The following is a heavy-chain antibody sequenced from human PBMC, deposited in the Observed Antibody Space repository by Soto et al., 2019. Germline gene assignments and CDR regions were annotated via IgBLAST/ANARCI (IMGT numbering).Heavy chain of an antibody. D-gene: IGHD6-13*01. CDR3: ARDAVSIAAAPFGP. J-gene: IGHJ5*02. V-gene: IGHV1-69*13. CDR2: IIPIFGTA. CDR1: GGTFSSYA. Sequence: ASVKVSCKASGGTFSSYAISWVRQAPGQGLEWMGGIIPIFGTANYAQKFQGRVTITADESTSTAYMELSSLRSEDTAVYYCARDAVSIAAAPFGPWGQGTLVTVSS.